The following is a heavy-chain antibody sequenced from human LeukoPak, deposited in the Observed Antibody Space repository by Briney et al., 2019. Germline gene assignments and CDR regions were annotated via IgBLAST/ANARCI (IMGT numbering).Heavy chain of an antibody. J-gene: IGHJ4*02. CDR2: LSYDGSNK. Sequence: GGSLRLSCAASGFTFSSYAMHWVRQAPGKGLEWVTVLSYDGSNKYYADSVKGRFTISRDNSKNTLYLQMNSLRAEDTAVYYCARELSGSSSRHFDYWGQRTLVTVSS. V-gene: IGHV3-30-3*01. D-gene: IGHD6-13*01. CDR1: GFTFSSYA. CDR3: ARELSGSSSRHFDY.